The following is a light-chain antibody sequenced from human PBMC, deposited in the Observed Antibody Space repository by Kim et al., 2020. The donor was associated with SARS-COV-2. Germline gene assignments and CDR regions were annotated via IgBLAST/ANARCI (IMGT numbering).Light chain of an antibody. J-gene: IGKJ5*01. CDR1: QSVSSIY. CDR2: GAS. Sequence: PGERATLSCRASQSVSSIYLSWYQQKPGQAPRLLIYGASSRATGIPDRFSGSGSGTDFTLTISRLEPEDFAVYYCQQYGSSPPSSFGQGTRLEIK. CDR3: QQYGSSPPSS. V-gene: IGKV3-20*01.